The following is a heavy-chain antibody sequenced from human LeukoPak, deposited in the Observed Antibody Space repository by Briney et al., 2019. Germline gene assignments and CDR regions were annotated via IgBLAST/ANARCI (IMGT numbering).Heavy chain of an antibody. D-gene: IGHD4-17*01. J-gene: IGHJ4*02. CDR3: ARVHGSVYGDNVGPYFDY. Sequence: GESLKISCKGSGYSFATYWIGWVRQMSGKGLEWMGIIYPGDSNTRYSPSFQGQVTMSADKSISTAYLQWSSLKASDTAMYYCARVHGSVYGDNVGPYFDYWGQGTLVAVSS. V-gene: IGHV5-51*01. CDR2: IYPGDSNT. CDR1: GYSFATYW.